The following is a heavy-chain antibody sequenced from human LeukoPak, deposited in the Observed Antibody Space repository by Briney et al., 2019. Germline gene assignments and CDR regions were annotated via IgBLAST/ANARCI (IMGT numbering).Heavy chain of an antibody. Sequence: GASVKVSCKASGYTFTSYGISWVRQAPGQGLEWMGWISAYNGNTNYAQKLQGRATMTTDTSTSTAYMELRSLRSDDTAVYYCARDKSAAGAIYLGSGSMPYWGQGTLVTVSS. V-gene: IGHV1-18*01. J-gene: IGHJ4*02. CDR3: ARDKSAAGAIYLGSGSMPY. CDR2: ISAYNGNT. D-gene: IGHD6-19*01. CDR1: GYTFTSYG.